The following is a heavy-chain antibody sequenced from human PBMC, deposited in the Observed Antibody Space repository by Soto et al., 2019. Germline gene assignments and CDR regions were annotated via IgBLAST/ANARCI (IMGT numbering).Heavy chain of an antibody. Sequence: ASVKVSCKTSGYTFSNYGITWVRQAPGQPLEWLGWISLYSDGTNYAQKFQGRVSMTTDTSTTTAYMELRSLRSDDTAVYYCARVVPGAEAWFDPWGQGTLVNVSS. CDR3: ARVVPGAEAWFDP. CDR2: ISLYSDGT. J-gene: IGHJ5*02. D-gene: IGHD2-2*01. V-gene: IGHV1-18*01. CDR1: GYTFSNYG.